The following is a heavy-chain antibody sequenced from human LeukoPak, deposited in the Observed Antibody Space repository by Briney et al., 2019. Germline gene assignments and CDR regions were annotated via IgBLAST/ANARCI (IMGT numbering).Heavy chain of an antibody. CDR2: ISWDSSHI. Sequence: GGSLRLSCVASGFTFDDYGMHWVRQTPGKGLEWVSGISWDSSHIDYADSVKGRFTISRDNAKNSLYLQMNSLRAEDTALYYCARGGVYSTSAVDYWGQGTLVTVSS. J-gene: IGHJ4*02. D-gene: IGHD6-6*01. V-gene: IGHV3-9*01. CDR3: ARGGVYSTSAVDY. CDR1: GFTFDDYG.